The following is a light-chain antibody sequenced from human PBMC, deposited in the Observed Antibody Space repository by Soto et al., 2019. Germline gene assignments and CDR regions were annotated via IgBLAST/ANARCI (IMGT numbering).Light chain of an antibody. Sequence: DIQMTQSPSILSAPVGDRVTITCRASQSISSWLAWYQQKPGKAPNLLIHKASHLESGVPSRFSGSGSVTEFTLTISSLQPGDYATYYCQHYNSYPWTFGQGTKVDIK. CDR3: QHYNSYPWT. V-gene: IGKV1-5*03. CDR2: KAS. CDR1: QSISSW. J-gene: IGKJ1*01.